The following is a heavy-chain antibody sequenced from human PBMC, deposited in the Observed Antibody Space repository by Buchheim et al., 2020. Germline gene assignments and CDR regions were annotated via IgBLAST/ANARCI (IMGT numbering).Heavy chain of an antibody. CDR2: ISYDGSNK. CDR3: AKDHVDYGGVEYFQH. CDR1: GFTFSSYG. D-gene: IGHD4-23*01. J-gene: IGHJ1*01. Sequence: QVQLVESGGGVVQPGRSLRLSCAASGFTFSSYGMHWVRQAPGKGLEWVAVISYDGSNKYYADSVKGRFTISRDNSKNTLYLQMNSLRAEDTAVYYCAKDHVDYGGVEYFQHWGQGTL. V-gene: IGHV3-30*18.